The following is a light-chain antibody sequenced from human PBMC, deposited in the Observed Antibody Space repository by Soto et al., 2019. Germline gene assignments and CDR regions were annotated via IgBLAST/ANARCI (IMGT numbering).Light chain of an antibody. Sequence: QSALTQHASVSGSPGQSITISCTGTTSDVGGYNYVSWYQHHPGKAPKLMISEVRHRPSGVSDRFSGSKSGNAASLTISGLQADDEADYYCSSYSSGDTPYVFGTGTKLTVL. J-gene: IGLJ1*01. CDR2: EVR. CDR3: SSYSSGDTPYV. V-gene: IGLV2-14*01. CDR1: TSDVGGYNY.